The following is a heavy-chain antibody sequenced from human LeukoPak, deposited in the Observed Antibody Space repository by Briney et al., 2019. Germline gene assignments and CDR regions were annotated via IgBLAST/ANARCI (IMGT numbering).Heavy chain of an antibody. CDR3: ARTAVGFGIVVVPAAHKLYYYMDV. CDR1: GGSFSGYY. D-gene: IGHD2-2*01. Sequence: SETLSLTCAVYGGSFSGYYWSWIRQLPGKGLEWIGEINHSGSTNYNPSLKSRVTISVDTSKNQFSLKLSSVTAADTAVYYCARTAVGFGIVVVPAAHKLYYYMDVWGKGTTVTVSS. J-gene: IGHJ6*03. CDR2: INHSGST. V-gene: IGHV4-34*01.